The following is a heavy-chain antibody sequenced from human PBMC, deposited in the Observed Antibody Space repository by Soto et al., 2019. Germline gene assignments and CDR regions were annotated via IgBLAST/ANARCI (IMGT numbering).Heavy chain of an antibody. CDR3: ARDTSVALTTWDYFDY. V-gene: IGHV4-59*01. D-gene: IGHD4-17*01. CDR2: ISDSGST. CDR1: GGSISNYY. Sequence: SETLSLTCNVSGGSISNYYWNWIRQPPGKRLEWIGYISDSGSTKYNPSLMSRVTISADMSKNQVSLKVKSVAAADTAIYYCARDTSVALTTWDYFDYWGQGTLVTVSS. J-gene: IGHJ4*02.